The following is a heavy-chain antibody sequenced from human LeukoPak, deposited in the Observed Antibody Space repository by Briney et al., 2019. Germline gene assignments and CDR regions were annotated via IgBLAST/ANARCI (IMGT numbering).Heavy chain of an antibody. CDR3: ARGYGKNWRFDC. CDR1: GGSVSSGSYY. D-gene: IGHD1-1*01. V-gene: IGHV4-61*01. J-gene: IGHJ4*02. Sequence: SETLSLTCTVSGGSVSSGSYYWSWIRQPPGKGLEWIGYISYSGSTDYNPSLKSRVSMSLGTSKNELSLKLDSATAADTAVYYCARGYGKNWRFDCWGQGTLVTVSS. CDR2: ISYSGST.